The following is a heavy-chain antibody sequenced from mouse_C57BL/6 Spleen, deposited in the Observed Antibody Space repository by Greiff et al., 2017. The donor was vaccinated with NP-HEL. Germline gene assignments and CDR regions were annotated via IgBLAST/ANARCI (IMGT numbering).Heavy chain of an antibody. D-gene: IGHD3-2*02. CDR2: IYPRSGNT. Sequence: QVHVKQSGAELARPGASVKLSCKASGYTFTSYGISWVKQRTGQGLEWIGEIYPRSGNTYYNEKFKGKATLTADKSSSTAYMELRSLTSEDSAVYFCADSSGWAYWGQGTLVTVSA. V-gene: IGHV1-81*01. J-gene: IGHJ3*01. CDR1: GYTFTSYG. CDR3: ADSSGWAY.